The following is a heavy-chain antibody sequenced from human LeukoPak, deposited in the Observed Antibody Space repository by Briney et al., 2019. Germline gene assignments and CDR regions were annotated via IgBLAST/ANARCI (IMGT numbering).Heavy chain of an antibody. V-gene: IGHV3-21*01. Sequence: GGSLRLSCAASGFTFSSYSMNWVRQAPGKGLEWVSSISSSSYIYYADSVKGRFTISRDNAKNSLYLQMNSLRAEDTAVYYCARDRELGLLGYWGQGTLVTVSS. J-gene: IGHJ4*02. CDR2: ISSSSYI. CDR3: ARDRELGLLGY. D-gene: IGHD1-26*01. CDR1: GFTFSSYS.